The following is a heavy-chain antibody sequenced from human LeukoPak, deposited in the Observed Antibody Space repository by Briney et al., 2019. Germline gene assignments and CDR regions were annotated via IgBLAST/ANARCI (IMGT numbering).Heavy chain of an antibody. J-gene: IGHJ2*01. Sequence: GGFLRLSCAASGFTFDDYAMHWVRQGPGKGLEWVALISWDGSGTYFADSVRGRFNISRDNSKHSLHLQMNSLRLEDTALYYCAKANVASGGTGWYFDLWGRGTLVTVSS. V-gene: IGHV3-43D*04. D-gene: IGHD1-1*01. CDR2: ISWDGSGT. CDR1: GFTFDDYA. CDR3: AKANVASGGTGWYFDL.